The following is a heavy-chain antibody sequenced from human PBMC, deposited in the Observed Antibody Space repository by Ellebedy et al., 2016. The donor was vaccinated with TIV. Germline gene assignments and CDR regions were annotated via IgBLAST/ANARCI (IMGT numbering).Heavy chain of an antibody. Sequence: LRLXXAVSGGSMRSGPYCWSWIRQPPGKGLEWVGYINQSGRTYYNPSLKSRVTISVDRSRNKFSLDLRSVTAADTAVYYCARGRHSYGYEWLDTWGQGTLASGSS. J-gene: IGHJ5*02. CDR1: GGSMRSGPYC. D-gene: IGHD5-18*01. CDR3: ARGRHSYGYEWLDT. CDR2: INQSGRT. V-gene: IGHV4-30-2*01.